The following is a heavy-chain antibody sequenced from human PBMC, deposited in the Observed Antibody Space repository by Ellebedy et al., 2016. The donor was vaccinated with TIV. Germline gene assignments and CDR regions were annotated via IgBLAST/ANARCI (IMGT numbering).Heavy chain of an antibody. CDR2: ISYDGTDK. Sequence: GESLKISCAASGFTFSSYGMHWVRQAPGKGLEWVAFISYDGTDKYYADSVKGRFTISRDNSKSTLYLQMDSLRAEDTAVYYCARANTAMVRRNHMDVWGQGTTVTVSS. CDR3: ARANTAMVRRNHMDV. CDR1: GFTFSSYG. D-gene: IGHD5-18*01. V-gene: IGHV3-33*08. J-gene: IGHJ6*02.